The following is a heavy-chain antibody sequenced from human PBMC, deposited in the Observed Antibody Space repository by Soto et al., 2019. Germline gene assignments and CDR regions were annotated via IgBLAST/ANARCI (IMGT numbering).Heavy chain of an antibody. CDR1: GFTFSSFA. Sequence: GGSLRLSCKGSGFTFSSFAIQWVRQASGKGLEWVAAISDDGTNKYTADSVKGRFTISRDNSRNTVYLQVNSLRIEDTAVYYCARRLTTTVTAMGYWGQGTPVTVSS. V-gene: IGHV3-30*04. CDR2: ISDDGTNK. D-gene: IGHD2-21*02. CDR3: ARRLTTTVTAMGY. J-gene: IGHJ4*02.